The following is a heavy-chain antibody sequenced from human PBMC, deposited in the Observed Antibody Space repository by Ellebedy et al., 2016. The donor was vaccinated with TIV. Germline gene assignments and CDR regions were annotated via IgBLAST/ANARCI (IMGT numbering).Heavy chain of an antibody. CDR2: ISWNSGSI. J-gene: IGHJ6*02. V-gene: IGHV3-9*01. CDR1: GFIFDDYA. CDR3: AKGKDYYYYGMDV. Sequence: SLKISCAASGFIFDDYAMHWVRQAPGKGLEWVSGISWNSGSIGYADSVRGRFTISRDNAKNSLYLQMNSLRAEDTALYYCAKGKDYYYYGMDVWGQGTTVTVSS.